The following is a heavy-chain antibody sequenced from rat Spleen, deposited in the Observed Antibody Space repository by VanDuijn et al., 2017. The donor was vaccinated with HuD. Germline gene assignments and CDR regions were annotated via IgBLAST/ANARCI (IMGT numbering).Heavy chain of an antibody. J-gene: IGHJ2*01. CDR2: INTGGDKT. D-gene: IGHD1-6*01. CDR1: GFTFSDYY. V-gene: IGHV5S13*01. Sequence: EVQLVESDGGLVRPGRSLKLSCAASGFTFSDYYMAWVRQAPTEGLEWVASINTGGDKTYYRDSVKGRFTASRDDAKNTQFLQMDSLRSEDTATYYCARGGFFRYWGQGVMVTVSS. CDR3: ARGGFFRY.